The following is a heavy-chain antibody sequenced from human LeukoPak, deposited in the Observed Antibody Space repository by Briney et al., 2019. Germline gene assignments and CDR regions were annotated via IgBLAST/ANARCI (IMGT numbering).Heavy chain of an antibody. Sequence: SETLSLTCTVSGGSISGYYLNWIRQPPGKGLEWIGYISTSGNTNYNPSLKSRVTISVDTSRNQFSLKLSSVTAADTAVYYCARHRGSGSPYFDYWGQGTLVTVSS. CDR3: ARHRGSGSPYFDY. D-gene: IGHD3-10*01. J-gene: IGHJ4*02. CDR2: ISTSGNT. CDR1: GGSISGYY. V-gene: IGHV4-4*09.